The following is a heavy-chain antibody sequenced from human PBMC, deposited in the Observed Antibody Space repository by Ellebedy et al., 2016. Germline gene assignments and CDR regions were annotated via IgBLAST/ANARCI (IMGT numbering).Heavy chain of an antibody. D-gene: IGHD3-22*01. CDR2: ISGSGGIT. V-gene: IGHV3-23*01. CDR1: GFTFSSYG. J-gene: IGHJ4*02. CDR3: AKDLAYYYDTSGYGQ. Sequence: GGSLRLSCAASGFTFSSYGMHWVRQAPGKGLEWVSGISGSGGITDHADSVKGRFTISRDNSKNTLYLQMNSLRAEDTAVYYCAKDLAYYYDTSGYGQWGQGTLVIVSS.